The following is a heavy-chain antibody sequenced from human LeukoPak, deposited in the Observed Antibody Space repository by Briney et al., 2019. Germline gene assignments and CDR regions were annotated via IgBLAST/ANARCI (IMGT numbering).Heavy chain of an antibody. V-gene: IGHV4-38-2*02. D-gene: IGHD1-1*01. Sequence: SETLSLTCTVSGYSISSGYYWGWIRPPPGKGLEWIGSIYHSGSTYYNPSLKSRVTISVDTSKNQFSLKLSSVTAADTAVYYCARATAGTTLFEGIDYWGQGTLVTVSS. J-gene: IGHJ4*02. CDR2: IYHSGST. CDR1: GYSISSGYY. CDR3: ARATAGTTLFEGIDY.